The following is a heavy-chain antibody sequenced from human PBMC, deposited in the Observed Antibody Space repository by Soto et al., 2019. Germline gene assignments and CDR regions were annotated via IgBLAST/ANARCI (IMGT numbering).Heavy chain of an antibody. J-gene: IGHJ6*02. CDR2: INPNSGGT. CDR3: ARGMDGTTTVTTWYYYYGMDV. D-gene: IGHD4-17*01. Sequence: GASVKVSCKASGYTFTGHYMHWVRQAPGQRLEWMGWINPNSGGTNYAQKFQGWVTMTRDTSISTAYMELSRLRSDDTAVYYCARGMDGTTTVTTWYYYYGMDVWGQGTTVTVSS. CDR1: GYTFTGHY. V-gene: IGHV1-2*04.